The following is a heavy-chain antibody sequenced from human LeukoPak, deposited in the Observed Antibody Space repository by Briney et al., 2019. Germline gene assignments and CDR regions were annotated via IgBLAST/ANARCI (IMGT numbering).Heavy chain of an antibody. CDR3: ARGGQYDFWSGYLQKDYYYYMDV. CDR1: GGTFSSYA. V-gene: IGHV1-69*05. CDR2: IIPIFGTA. D-gene: IGHD3-3*01. Sequence: SVKVSCKASGGTFSSYAISWVRQAPGQGLEWMGGIIPIFGTANYAQKFQGRVTITTDESTSTAYMELSSLRSEDTAVYYCARGGQYDFWSGYLQKDYYYYMDVWGKGTTVTVSS. J-gene: IGHJ6*03.